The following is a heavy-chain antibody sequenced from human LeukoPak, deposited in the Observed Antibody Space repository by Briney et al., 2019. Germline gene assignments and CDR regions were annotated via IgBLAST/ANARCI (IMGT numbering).Heavy chain of an antibody. J-gene: IGHJ3*02. CDR3: AREDYYYDSSGYYYDRLGAFDI. D-gene: IGHD3-22*01. Sequence: ASVKVSCKASGGTFSSYAISWVRQAPGQGLEWIGGIIPIFGTADYAQKFQGRVTITADESTSTAYMELSSLRSEDTAVYYCAREDYYYDSSGYYYDRLGAFDIWGQGTMVTVSS. V-gene: IGHV1-69*01. CDR1: GGTFSSYA. CDR2: IIPIFGTA.